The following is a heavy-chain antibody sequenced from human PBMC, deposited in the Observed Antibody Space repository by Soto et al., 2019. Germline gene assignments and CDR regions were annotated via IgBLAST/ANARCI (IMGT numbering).Heavy chain of an antibody. CDR1: GGTFSTAA. D-gene: IGHD3-3*02. V-gene: IGHV1-69*12. CDR3: ARDQDLPQLGGNYCYIMDV. J-gene: IGHJ6*02. Sequence: QVQVEQSGAEVKKPGSSVKVSCKASGGTFSTAAISWVRQAPGQGLEWMGGIMPIFRTADYAQKFQGRVTITADESTSTAYLELRSLSSEDTAIYYCARDQDLPQLGGNYCYIMDVWGQGTTVTVSS. CDR2: IMPIFRTA.